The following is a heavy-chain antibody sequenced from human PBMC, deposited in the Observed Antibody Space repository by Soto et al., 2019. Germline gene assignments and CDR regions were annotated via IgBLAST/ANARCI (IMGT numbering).Heavy chain of an antibody. CDR2: IIPLFGTP. V-gene: IGHV1-69*01. CDR3: ARDSHTGSNYFAH. D-gene: IGHD1-26*01. Sequence: QVQLVQSGAEVKKPGSSVKVSCKASGGTFSTYAFSWVRQAPGQGFEWMGGIIPLFGTPNYAQKFQGRVTITADESTSTAPMELSSLKSEDTAVYFCARDSHTGSNYFAHWGQGTLVTVSS. J-gene: IGHJ4*02. CDR1: GGTFSTYA.